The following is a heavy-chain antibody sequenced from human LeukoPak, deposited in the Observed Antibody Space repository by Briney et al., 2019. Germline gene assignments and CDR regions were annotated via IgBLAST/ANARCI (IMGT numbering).Heavy chain of an antibody. CDR1: GFTFNKYV. D-gene: IGHD3-10*01. CDR3: AKEPTFRVRGVNDAFDV. J-gene: IGHJ3*01. V-gene: IGHV3-23*01. CDR2: ISGSGDDT. Sequence: PGGSLRLSCAASGFTFNKYVVSWVRQAPGKGLEWVSSISGSGDDTYYADSVKGRFTISRDNSKNTLFLQMNSLRAEDAAVYYCAKEPTFRVRGVNDAFDVWGQGTMVIVSS.